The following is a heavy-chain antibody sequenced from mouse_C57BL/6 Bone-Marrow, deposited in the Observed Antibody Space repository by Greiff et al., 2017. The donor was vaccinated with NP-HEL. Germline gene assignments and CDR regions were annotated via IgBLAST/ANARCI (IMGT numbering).Heavy chain of an antibody. CDR2: INPNNGGT. CDR3: AEGDHYCVSSYWYFDV. V-gene: IGHV1-22*01. J-gene: IGHJ1*03. Sequence: VQLQQSGPELVKPGASVKMSCKASGYTFTDYNMHWVKQSHGKSLEWIGYINPNNGGTSYNQKFKGKATLTVNQSSSTAYMELRSLTSEDSAVYYCAEGDHYCVSSYWYFDVWGTGTTVTVSS. D-gene: IGHD1-1*01. CDR1: GYTFTDYN.